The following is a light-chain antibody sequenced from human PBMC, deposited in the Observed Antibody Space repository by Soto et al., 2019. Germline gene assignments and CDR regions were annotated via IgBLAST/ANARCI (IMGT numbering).Light chain of an antibody. J-gene: IGKJ3*01. CDR2: DAS. Sequence: EIVLTQSPATLSLSPGERATLSCRASQSVSSYLAWYQQKPGQAPRLLIYDASNRANGIPARFSGSGSGTDFTLTISSLEPEDFAVYYCQQRSNWPPLFTFGPGTKVDIK. V-gene: IGKV3-11*01. CDR1: QSVSSY. CDR3: QQRSNWPPLFT.